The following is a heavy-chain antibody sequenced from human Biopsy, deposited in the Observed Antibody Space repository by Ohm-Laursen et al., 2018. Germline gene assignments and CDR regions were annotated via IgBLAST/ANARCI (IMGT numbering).Heavy chain of an antibody. J-gene: IGHJ4*02. CDR3: ARVGSGWAPFDK. Sequence: GTLSLTCAVSGYSISSDYRWGWIRQAPGKTLEWLGNIFKDGNTHYNPSLWSRLIISIDTSKNQFSLMMTSVSGADTAVYFCARVGSGWAPFDKWGPGTLVTVSS. CDR1: GYSISSDYR. V-gene: IGHV4-38-2*01. D-gene: IGHD6-19*01. CDR2: IFKDGNT.